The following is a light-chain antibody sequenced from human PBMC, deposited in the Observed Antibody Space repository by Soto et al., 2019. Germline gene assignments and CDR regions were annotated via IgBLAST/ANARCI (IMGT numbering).Light chain of an antibody. Sequence: QSALTQPPSVSGAPGQRVTISCTGSTSNIGAGYDVHWYKQLPGTAPKLLIYGNSQRPSGVPDRFSGSKSGTSASLAISGLQSEDEADYYCAAWDDSLNGYVFGTGTKVTV. CDR2: GNS. CDR1: TSNIGAGYD. J-gene: IGLJ1*01. V-gene: IGLV1-40*01. CDR3: AAWDDSLNGYV.